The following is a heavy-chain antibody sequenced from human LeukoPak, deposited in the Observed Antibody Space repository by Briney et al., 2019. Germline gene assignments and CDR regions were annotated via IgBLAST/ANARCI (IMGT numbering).Heavy chain of an antibody. Sequence: PSETLSLTCTVSGGSISSYYWSWLRQPAGKGLEWLGRIYTSGSTNYNPSLKSRVTMSVDTSKNQFSLKLSSVTAADTAVYYCARDWGSGWVDYWGQGTLVTVSS. J-gene: IGHJ4*02. CDR1: GGSISSYY. V-gene: IGHV4-4*07. D-gene: IGHD6-19*01. CDR3: ARDWGSGWVDY. CDR2: IYTSGST.